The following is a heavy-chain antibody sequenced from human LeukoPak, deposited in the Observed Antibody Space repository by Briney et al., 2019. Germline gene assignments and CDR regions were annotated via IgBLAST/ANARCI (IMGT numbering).Heavy chain of an antibody. V-gene: IGHV4-4*09. J-gene: IGHJ4*02. D-gene: IGHD1-26*01. CDR2: IYTSGST. Sequence: SETLSLTCTVSGGSISSYYWSWIRQPPGKGLEWIGYIYTSGSTNYNPSLKSRVTISVDTSKNQFSLKLSSVTAADTAVYYCARGGYSGSHFDYWGQGTLVTVSS. CDR1: GGSISSYY. CDR3: ARGGYSGSHFDY.